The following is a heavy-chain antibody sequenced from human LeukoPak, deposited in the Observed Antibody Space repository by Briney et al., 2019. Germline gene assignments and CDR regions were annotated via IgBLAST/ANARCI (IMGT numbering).Heavy chain of an antibody. CDR3: AKAQDSSSYYSRQAHNDAFDI. V-gene: IGHV3-33*06. Sequence: GGSLRLSCAASGFTFSSYGMHWVRQAPGKGLEWVAVIWYDGSNKYYADSVKGRFTISRDNSKNTLYLQMNSLRAEDTAVYYCAKAQDSSSYYSRQAHNDAFDIWGQGTMVTVSS. D-gene: IGHD3-22*01. J-gene: IGHJ3*02. CDR1: GFTFSSYG. CDR2: IWYDGSNK.